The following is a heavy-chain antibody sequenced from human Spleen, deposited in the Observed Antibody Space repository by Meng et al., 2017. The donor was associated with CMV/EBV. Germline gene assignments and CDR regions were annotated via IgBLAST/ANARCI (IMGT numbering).Heavy chain of an antibody. CDR3: ARQGAENWFDP. Sequence: SVKVSCKASGGTFSSYAISWVRQAPGQGLEWMGGIIPILGIANYAQKCQGRVTITADKSTSTAYMELSSLRSDDTAVYYCARQGAENWFDPWGQGTLVTVSS. CDR1: GGTFSSYA. D-gene: IGHD4/OR15-4a*01. CDR2: IIPILGIA. V-gene: IGHV1-69*10. J-gene: IGHJ5*02.